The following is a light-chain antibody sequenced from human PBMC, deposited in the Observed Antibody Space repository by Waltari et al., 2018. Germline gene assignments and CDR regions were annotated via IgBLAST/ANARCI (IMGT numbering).Light chain of an antibody. V-gene: IGLV2-18*01. J-gene: IGLJ1*01. Sequence: QSALTQPPSVSGSPGQSVSISCTDTSGDVGFYNRVSWYQQSPGTAPKLMVYEGNTRPSGVPERFFGSNSGNTASLTISGLQAEDEADYFCSLYTSSSTYVFGTGTKVTVL. CDR2: EGN. CDR3: SLYTSSSTYV. CDR1: SGDVGFYNR.